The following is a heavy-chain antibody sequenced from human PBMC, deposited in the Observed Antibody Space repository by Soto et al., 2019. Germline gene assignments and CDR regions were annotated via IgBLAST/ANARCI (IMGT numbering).Heavy chain of an antibody. CDR1: GFTFSSYS. V-gene: IGHV3-21*01. D-gene: IGHD6-13*01. Sequence: PGGSLRLSCAASGFTFSSYSMTWVREAPGKGLEWVSSISSSSSYIYYADSVKGRFTISRDNAKNSLYLQMNSLRAEDTAVYYCARAGGYQQLVPRPTMVVWGQGTTVTVSS. J-gene: IGHJ6*02. CDR2: ISSSSSYI. CDR3: ARAGGYQQLVPRPTMVV.